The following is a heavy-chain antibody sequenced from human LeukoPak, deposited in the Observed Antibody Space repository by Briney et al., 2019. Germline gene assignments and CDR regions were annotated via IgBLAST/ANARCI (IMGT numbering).Heavy chain of an antibody. Sequence: ASVTVSCKASGYTFTSYDINWVRQAAGQGLEGMGWMNPNSGNTGYAQKFQGRVTMTRNTSISTAYMELSSLRSEDTAVYYCARGWSSGMDVWGQGTTVTVSS. CDR1: GYTFTSYD. CDR3: ARGWSSGMDV. V-gene: IGHV1-8*01. CDR2: MNPNSGNT. J-gene: IGHJ6*02. D-gene: IGHD3-10*01.